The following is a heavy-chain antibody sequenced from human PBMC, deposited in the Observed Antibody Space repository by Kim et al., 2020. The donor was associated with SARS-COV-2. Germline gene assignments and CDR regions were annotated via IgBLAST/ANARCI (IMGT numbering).Heavy chain of an antibody. Sequence: ASVKVSCKASGDSFTKYYIHWVRQAPGQGLEWMGMINPRGGGTEYAQKFQDRVTMTRDTSTRTVYMDLSGLTSEDTAVYYCARRDFWSGSGYDSWGQGS. CDR2: INPRGGGT. CDR1: GDSFTKYY. J-gene: IGHJ4*02. D-gene: IGHD3-3*01. V-gene: IGHV1-46*01. CDR3: ARRDFWSGSGYDS.